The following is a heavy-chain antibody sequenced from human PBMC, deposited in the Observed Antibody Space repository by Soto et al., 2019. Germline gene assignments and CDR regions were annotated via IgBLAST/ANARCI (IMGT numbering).Heavy chain of an antibody. CDR3: AKKHISGSAPGAFDI. CDR1: GFTFSSYA. J-gene: IGHJ3*02. V-gene: IGHV3-23*01. CDR2: TSPSGAST. Sequence: GGSLRLSCAASGFTFSSYAMRWVRQAPGKGPEWVSATSPSGASTSYADSVKGRFTISRDNSKNTLYLQMNSLEADDTALYYCAKKHISGSAPGAFDIWGQGTMVTVSS. D-gene: IGHD2-15*01.